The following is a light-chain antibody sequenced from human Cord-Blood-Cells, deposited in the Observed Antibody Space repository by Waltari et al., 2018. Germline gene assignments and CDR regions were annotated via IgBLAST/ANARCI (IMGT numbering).Light chain of an antibody. V-gene: IGLV2-14*01. CDR2: EVS. CDR3: SSYTSSSTLV. J-gene: IGLJ3*02. Sequence: QSALTLPASVSGSPGQSITISCTGTSCDVGGYNYVSWYQQHPGKAPKLMIYEVSNRPSGVSNRFSGSKSGNTASLTISGLQAEDEADYYCSSYTSSSTLVFGGGTKLTVL. CDR1: SCDVGGYNY.